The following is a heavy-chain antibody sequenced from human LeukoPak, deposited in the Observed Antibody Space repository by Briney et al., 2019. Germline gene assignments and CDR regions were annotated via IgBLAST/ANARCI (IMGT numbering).Heavy chain of an antibody. CDR1: GGSISSSSYY. D-gene: IGHD6-13*01. J-gene: IGHJ5*02. CDR3: ARHLWAAAAGNWFDP. Sequence: SETLSLTCTVSGGSISSSSYYWGWIRQPPGKGLEWIGSIYYSGSTYYNPSLKSRVTISVDTSKNQFSLKLSSVTAADTAVYYCARHLWAAAAGNWFDPWGQGTLVTVSS. CDR2: IYYSGST. V-gene: IGHV4-39*01.